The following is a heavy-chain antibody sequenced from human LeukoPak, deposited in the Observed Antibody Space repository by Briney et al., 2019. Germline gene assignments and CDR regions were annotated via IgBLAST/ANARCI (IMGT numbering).Heavy chain of an antibody. CDR1: GGSVSSGDYY. CDR2: IYSSGTT. D-gene: IGHD1/OR15-1a*01. J-gene: IGHJ4*02. CDR3: ARAAQNWNNAPYFDF. V-gene: IGHV4-31*03. Sequence: SQTLSLTCTVSGGSVSSGDYYWSWIRQHPGKGLEWIGYIYSSGTTYYTPSLKSRLIISVDTSKNQFSLKLSSVTAADTAVYYCARAAQNWNNAPYFDFWGQETLVTVSS.